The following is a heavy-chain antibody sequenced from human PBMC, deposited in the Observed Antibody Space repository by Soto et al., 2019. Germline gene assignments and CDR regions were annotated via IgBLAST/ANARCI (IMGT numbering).Heavy chain of an antibody. D-gene: IGHD5-18*01. V-gene: IGHV3-23*01. J-gene: IGHJ4*02. Sequence: LRLSCAASGFNFDNVMTWVRQAPGKGLDWVSTISGSGSRRYYADSVKGRFTVSRDNSKNTLYLQMNSLRVDDTAVYYCARDDWSYGVPIDYWGQGTLVTVSS. CDR3: ARDDWSYGVPIDY. CDR2: ISGSGSRR. CDR1: GFNFDNV.